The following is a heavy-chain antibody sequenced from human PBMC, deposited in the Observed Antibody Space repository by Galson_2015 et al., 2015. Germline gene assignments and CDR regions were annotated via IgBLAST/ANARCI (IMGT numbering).Heavy chain of an antibody. CDR3: AREGKRFAGTFDI. CDR2: ISSSSNTI. V-gene: IGHV3-48*01. J-gene: IGHJ3*02. D-gene: IGHD3-10*01. CDR1: GFTFSSYS. Sequence: SLRLSCAASGFTFSSYSMNWVRQAPGKGLEWVSYISSSSNTIYYTDPVKGRLTISRDNAKNSLYLQMNSLRAEDTAVYYCAREGKRFAGTFDIWGQGTMVTVSS.